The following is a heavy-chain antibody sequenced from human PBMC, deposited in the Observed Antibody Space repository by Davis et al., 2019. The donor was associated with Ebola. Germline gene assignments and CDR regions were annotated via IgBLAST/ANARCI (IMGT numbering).Heavy chain of an antibody. D-gene: IGHD4-23*01. J-gene: IGHJ6*02. Sequence: SETLSLTCAVYGGSFSGYYWSWIRQPPGKGLEWIGEINHSGSTNYNPSLKSRVTISVDTSKNQFSLKLSSVTAADTAVYYCARTTTVDIYYYYYGMDVWGQGTTVTVSS. CDR3: ARTTTVDIYYYYYGMDV. CDR2: INHSGST. V-gene: IGHV4-34*01. CDR1: GGSFSGYY.